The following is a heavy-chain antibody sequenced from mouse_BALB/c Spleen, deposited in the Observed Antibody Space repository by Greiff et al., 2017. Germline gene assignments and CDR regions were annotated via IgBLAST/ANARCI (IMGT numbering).Heavy chain of an antibody. CDR2: IDPSNGNT. CDR3: ARGTVYYYAMDY. Sequence: VQLQQSGAELVKPGASVKLSCTASGFNIKDTYMHWVKQRPEQGLEWIGRIDPSNGNTKYDPKVQGKATITADTSSNTAYLQLSSLTSEDTAVEYGARGTVYYYAMDYWGQGTSVTVSS. J-gene: IGHJ4*01. D-gene: IGHD4-1*01. CDR1: GFNIKDTY. V-gene: IGHV14-3*02.